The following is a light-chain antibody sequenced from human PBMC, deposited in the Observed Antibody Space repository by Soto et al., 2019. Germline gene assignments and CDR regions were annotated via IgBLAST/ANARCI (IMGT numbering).Light chain of an antibody. J-gene: IGLJ2*01. CDR2: SNI. V-gene: IGLV1-44*01. Sequence: QSVLTQPPSASGTPGQRVTISCSGSTSDIGSNTVNWYQQLPGTAPKLLIYSNIQRPSGVPDRFSGSKSATSASLAISGLQSENEADYYCAAWYDSLNGPVFGGGTKAAV. CDR3: AAWYDSLNGPV. CDR1: TSDIGSNT.